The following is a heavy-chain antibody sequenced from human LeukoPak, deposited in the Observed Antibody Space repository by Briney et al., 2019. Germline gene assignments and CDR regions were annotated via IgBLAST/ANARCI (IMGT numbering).Heavy chain of an antibody. CDR1: GFTFSRYS. V-gene: IGHV3-21*01. CDR2: ISTSSSYI. J-gene: IGHJ6*02. Sequence: GGSLRLSCAASGFTFSRYSMSWVRQAPGKGLQWVSSISTSSSYIYYADSVKGRFTISRDNARNSLYLQMNSLRAEDTAVYFCARAMDNYYYYYGLDVWGQGTTVTVSS. CDR3: ARAMDNYYYYYGLDV. D-gene: IGHD3/OR15-3a*01.